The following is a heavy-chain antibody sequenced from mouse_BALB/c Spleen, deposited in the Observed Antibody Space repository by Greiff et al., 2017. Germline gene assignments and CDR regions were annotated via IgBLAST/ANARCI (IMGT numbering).Heavy chain of an antibody. J-gene: IGHJ4*01. CDR1: GFTFNTYA. Sequence: DVHLVESGGGLVQPKGSLKLSCAASGFTFNTYAMNWVRQAPGKGLEWVARIRSKSNNYATYYADSVKDRFTISRDDSQSMVYLQMNNLKTEDTAMYYCVRHERYYGYDAMDYWGQGTSVTVSS. CDR2: IRSKSNNYAT. CDR3: VRHERYYGYDAMDY. D-gene: IGHD1-2*01. V-gene: IGHV10-1*02.